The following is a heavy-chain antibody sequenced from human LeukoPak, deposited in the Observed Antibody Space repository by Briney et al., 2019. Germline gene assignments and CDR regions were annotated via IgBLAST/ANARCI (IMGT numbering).Heavy chain of an antibody. J-gene: IGHJ4*02. Sequence: GGSLRLSCAASGFTFSSYAMSWVRQTPGKGLEWISYISSSSDSIKYADSVKGRFTSSRDNAKSSLYLQMNSLRVEDTAVYYCADLGYTDGGQGTLVTVSS. V-gene: IGHV3-48*04. CDR1: GFTFSSYA. CDR3: ADLGYTD. CDR2: ISSSSDSI. D-gene: IGHD2-15*01.